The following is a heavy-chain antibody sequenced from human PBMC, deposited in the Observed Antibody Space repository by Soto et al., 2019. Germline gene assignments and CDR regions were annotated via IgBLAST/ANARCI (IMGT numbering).Heavy chain of an antibody. J-gene: IGHJ4*02. CDR1: GFTFSSYS. V-gene: IGHV3-21*01. D-gene: IGHD3-22*01. CDR3: ASDRSSSGYQPY. CDR2: ISSSSSYI. Sequence: GGSLRLSCAASGFTFSSYSMNWVRQAPGKGLEWVSSISSSSSYIYYADSVKGRFTISRDNAKNSLYLQMNSLRAEDTAVYYCASDRSSSGYQPYWGQGTLVTVSS.